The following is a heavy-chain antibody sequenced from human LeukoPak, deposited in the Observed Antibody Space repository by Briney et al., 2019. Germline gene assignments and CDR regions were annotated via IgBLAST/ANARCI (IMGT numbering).Heavy chain of an antibody. Sequence: GTSLRLSCAVSGFTISSHGMHWVRQAPGKGPEWVAMIAYHGNTEYYGDSVKGRFTISRDNAKNTVYLQMNSLRVEDTAVYYCARVYETNGYLYWGQGSLVTVSS. V-gene: IGHV3-30*03. CDR3: ARVYETNGYLY. J-gene: IGHJ4*02. D-gene: IGHD3-22*01. CDR2: IAYHGNTE. CDR1: GFTISSHG.